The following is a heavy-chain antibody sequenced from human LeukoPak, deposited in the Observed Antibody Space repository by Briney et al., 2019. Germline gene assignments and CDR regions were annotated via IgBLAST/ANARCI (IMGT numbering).Heavy chain of an antibody. CDR2: IYPGDSDT. CDR1: GYSFTSYW. Sequence: GESLKISSKGSGYSFTSYWIGWVRQMPGKGLEWMGIIYPGDSDTRYSPSFQGQVTISADKSISTAYLQWSSLKASDTAMYYCATGEDYYDSSGYHHDAFDIWGQGTMVTVSS. CDR3: ATGEDYYDSSGYHHDAFDI. J-gene: IGHJ3*02. D-gene: IGHD3-22*01. V-gene: IGHV5-51*01.